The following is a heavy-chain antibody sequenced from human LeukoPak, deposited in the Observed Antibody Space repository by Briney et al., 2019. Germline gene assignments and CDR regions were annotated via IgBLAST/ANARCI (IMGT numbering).Heavy chain of an antibody. J-gene: IGHJ4*02. CDR2: IRSKADSYAT. CDR3: TRHEGIAVPDY. CDR1: GFTFSGSA. D-gene: IGHD6-19*01. Sequence: GGSLRLSCAASGFTFSGSAMHWVRQASGKGLEWVGRIRSKADSYATAYAVSVKGTFTISRDVSKNTAYLQMNSLKTEDTAVYYCTRHEGIAVPDYWGQGTLVTVSS. V-gene: IGHV3-73*01.